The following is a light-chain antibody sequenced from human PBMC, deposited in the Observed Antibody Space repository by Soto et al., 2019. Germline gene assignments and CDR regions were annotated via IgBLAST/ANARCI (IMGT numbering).Light chain of an antibody. Sequence: MTQSPSTLSASVGDRVSITCRASHNIERWMAWYQQKPGKAPSLLIFDASTLHSGVPSRFSGSGSGTDFTLTISRLQPDDFATYYCQQYNVYSPTFGQVAIVDIK. CDR2: DAS. J-gene: IGKJ1*01. CDR1: HNIERW. V-gene: IGKV1-5*01. CDR3: QQYNVYSPT.